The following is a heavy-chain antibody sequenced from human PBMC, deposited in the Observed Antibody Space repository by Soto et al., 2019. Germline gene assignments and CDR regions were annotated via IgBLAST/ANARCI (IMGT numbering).Heavy chain of an antibody. D-gene: IGHD6-13*01. J-gene: IGHJ4*02. V-gene: IGHV6-1*01. CDR3: ARSPGYSSSWHFDY. CDR2: TYYRSKWYN. Sequence: SQTLSLTRAISGDSVSSNSAAWNWIRQSPSRGLEWLGRTYYRSKWYNDYAVSVKSRITINPDTSKNQFSLQLNSVTPEDTAVYYCARSPGYSSSWHFDYWGQGTLVTVSS. CDR1: GDSVSSNSAA.